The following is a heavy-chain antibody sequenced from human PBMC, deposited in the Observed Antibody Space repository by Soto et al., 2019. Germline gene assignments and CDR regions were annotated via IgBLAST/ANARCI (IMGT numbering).Heavy chain of an antibody. CDR3: ARGGGSDFAQH. V-gene: IGHV4-59*01. Sequence: PSETLSLTCTVSGGSITSYYWSWIRQPPGKGLEWIGYIYYSGSTNYNPSLKSRVTISVDTSKNQFSLKLSSVTAADTAIYYCARGGGSDFAQHWGQGTLVTVSS. J-gene: IGHJ1*01. D-gene: IGHD1-26*01. CDR2: IYYSGST. CDR1: GGSITSYY.